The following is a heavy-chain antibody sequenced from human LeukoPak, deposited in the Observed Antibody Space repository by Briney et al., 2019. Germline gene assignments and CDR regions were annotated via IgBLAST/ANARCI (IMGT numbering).Heavy chain of an antibody. CDR3: ASGTTDIVVVPATLRNYYFDY. CDR2: IIPMFGTA. V-gene: IGHV1-69*06. CDR1: GYTFTSYY. D-gene: IGHD2-2*01. J-gene: IGHJ4*02. Sequence: SVKVSCKASGYTFTSYYMHWVRQAPGQGLEWMGGIIPMFGTAKYAQKFQGRVTITADKSTSTAYMELSSLRSEDTAVYYCASGTTDIVVVPATLRNYYFDYWGQGTLVTVSS.